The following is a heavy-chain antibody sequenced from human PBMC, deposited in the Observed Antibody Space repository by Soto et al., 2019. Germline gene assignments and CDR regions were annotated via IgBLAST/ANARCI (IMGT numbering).Heavy chain of an antibody. CDR1: GGTFSSYT. D-gene: IGHD5-12*01. V-gene: IGHV1-69*02. CDR2: IIPILGIA. Sequence: GASVKVSCKASGGTFSSYTISWVRQAPGQGLEWMGRIIPILGIANYAQKFQGRVTITADKSTSTAYMELSSLRSEDTAMYYCARHMSRTVDVVSTTWHYWGQGTLVTVSS. J-gene: IGHJ4*02. CDR3: ARHMSRTVDVVSTTWHY.